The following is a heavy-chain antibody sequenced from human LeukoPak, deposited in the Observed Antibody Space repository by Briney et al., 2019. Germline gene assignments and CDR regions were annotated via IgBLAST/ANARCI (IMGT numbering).Heavy chain of an antibody. Sequence: PSETLSLTCTVSGGSISSGSYYWNWIRQPAGKGLEWIGRIYSSGSTNYNPSLKSRVTISVDTSKNQFSLKLSSVTAADTAVYYCAREGLNMVRGVIPKEAWGWFDPWGQGTLVTVSS. CDR1: GGSISSGSYY. V-gene: IGHV4-61*02. CDR3: AREGLNMVRGVIPKEAWGWFDP. D-gene: IGHD3-10*01. J-gene: IGHJ5*02. CDR2: IYSSGST.